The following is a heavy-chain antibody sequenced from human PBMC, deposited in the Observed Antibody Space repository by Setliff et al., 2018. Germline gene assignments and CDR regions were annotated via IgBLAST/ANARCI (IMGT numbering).Heavy chain of an antibody. D-gene: IGHD3-16*02. CDR1: GSSITSSNW. CDR3: ARLESLGDLSLYGLWFDP. V-gene: IGHV4-4*02. J-gene: IGHJ5*02. CDR2: IFHSGST. Sequence: SETLSLTCAVSGSSITSSNWWSWVRQPPGKGLEWIGQIFHSGSTHYNPSLKSRLTISVDQSKNQFSLKLKSVTAADTAVYYCARLESLGDLSLYGLWFDPWGQGALVTVSS.